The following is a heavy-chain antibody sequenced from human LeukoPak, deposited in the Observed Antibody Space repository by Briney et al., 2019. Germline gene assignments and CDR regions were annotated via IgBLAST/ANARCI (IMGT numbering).Heavy chain of an antibody. CDR3: ARDRGFSYDLDY. D-gene: IGHD5-18*01. CDR2: IYYSGGT. Sequence: KPSGTLSLTCTVSGGSISSYYWTWIRQPPGKGLEWIGYIYYSGGTNYNPSLKSRVTISVDTSKNQFSLKLSSVTAADTAVYYCARDRGFSYDLDYWGQGTLVTVSS. V-gene: IGHV4-59*01. J-gene: IGHJ4*02. CDR1: GGSISSYY.